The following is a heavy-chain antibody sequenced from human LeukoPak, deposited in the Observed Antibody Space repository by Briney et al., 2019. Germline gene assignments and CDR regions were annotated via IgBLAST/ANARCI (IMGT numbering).Heavy chain of an antibody. CDR3: AKDRSGPADH. CDR1: GFSFSSYG. Sequence: GGSLRLSCAASGFSFSSYGMHCVRQAPGKGLEWVAFIQYDGSNKYYADSVKGRFTISRDNSKNTLYLQTNSLRAEDTAVYYCAKDRSGPADHWGQGTLVTVSS. CDR2: IQYDGSNK. J-gene: IGHJ1*01. V-gene: IGHV3-30*02.